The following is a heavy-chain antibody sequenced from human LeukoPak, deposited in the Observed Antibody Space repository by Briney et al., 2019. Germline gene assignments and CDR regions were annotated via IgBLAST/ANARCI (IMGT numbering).Heavy chain of an antibody. CDR3: ARGVSGYYLYYFDY. CDR2: IKQDGTEK. D-gene: IGHD3-22*01. J-gene: IGHJ4*02. Sequence: GGSLRLSCAASGFTFSSYWMNWVRQAPGKGLEWVANIKQDGTEKLYVDSVRGRFTISRDNAKNSLYLQMNSLRAEDTAVYYCARGVSGYYLYYFDYWGQGTLVTVSS. CDR1: GFTFSSYW. V-gene: IGHV3-7*01.